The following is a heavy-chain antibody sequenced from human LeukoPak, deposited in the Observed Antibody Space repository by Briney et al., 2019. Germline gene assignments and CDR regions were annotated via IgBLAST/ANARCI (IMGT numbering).Heavy chain of an antibody. CDR2: ISAYNGNT. CDR1: GYTFTGYY. CDR3: ARDNTIFGVAYDAFDI. Sequence: ASVKVSCKASGYTFTGYYIYWVRQAPGQGLEWMGWISAYNGNTNYAQKLQGRVTMTTDTSTSTAYMELRSLRSDDTAVYYCARDNTIFGVAYDAFDIWGQGTMVTVSS. V-gene: IGHV1-18*04. J-gene: IGHJ3*02. D-gene: IGHD3-3*01.